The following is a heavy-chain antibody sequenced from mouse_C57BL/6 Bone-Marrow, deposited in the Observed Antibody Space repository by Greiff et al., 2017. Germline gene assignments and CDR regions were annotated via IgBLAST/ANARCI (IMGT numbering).Heavy chain of an antibody. CDR1: EYEFPSHD. V-gene: IGHV5-2*03. CDR2: INSDGGST. CDR3: ARQDYDYDREAY. Sequence: EVMLVESGGGLVQPGESLKLSCESNEYEFPSHDMSWVRKTPEKRLELVAAINSDGGSTYYPDTMERRFIISRDNTKTTLYLQMSSLRSEDTALYYCARQDYDYDREAYWGQGTLVTVSA. D-gene: IGHD2-4*01. J-gene: IGHJ3*01.